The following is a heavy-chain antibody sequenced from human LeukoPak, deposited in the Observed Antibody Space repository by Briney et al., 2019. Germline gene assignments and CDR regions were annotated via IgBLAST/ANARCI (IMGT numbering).Heavy chain of an antibody. V-gene: IGHV1-8*01. CDR2: MNPNSGNT. CDR3: ARGCSSTSCYEYYFDY. J-gene: IGHJ4*02. D-gene: IGHD2-2*01. Sequence: ASVKVSCKASGYTFTSYDINWVRQATGQGLEWMGWMNPNSGNTGYAQKFQGRVTMTRNTSISTAYMELSSLRSEDTAVYYCARGCSSTSCYEYYFDYWGQGTLVTVSS. CDR1: GYTFTSYD.